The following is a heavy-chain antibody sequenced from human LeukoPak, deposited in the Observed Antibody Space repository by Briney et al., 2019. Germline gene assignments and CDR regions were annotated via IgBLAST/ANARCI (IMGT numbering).Heavy chain of an antibody. CDR2: IIPIFGTA. CDR1: GGTFSSYA. CDR3: ARDKREYCSGGSCYPECYFDY. V-gene: IGHV1-69*05. J-gene: IGHJ4*02. D-gene: IGHD2-15*01. Sequence: SSVKVSCKASGGTFSSYAISWVRQAPGQGLEWMGGIIPIFGTANYAQKFQGRVTITTDESTGTAYMELSSLRSDDTAVYYCARDKREYCSGGSCYPECYFDYWGQGTLVTVSS.